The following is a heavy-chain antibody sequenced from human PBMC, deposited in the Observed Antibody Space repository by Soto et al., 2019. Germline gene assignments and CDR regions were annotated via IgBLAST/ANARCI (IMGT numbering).Heavy chain of an antibody. J-gene: IGHJ6*03. CDR1: GYSFTNYG. Sequence: QDQLVQSGAEVKKPGASVTVSCKASGYSFTNYGITWVRQAPGQGLEWMGWISGFNGNTHYAQKLQGRVTMTTDASKSTAYMEQRSLRSADTAVYYCARDRGVAPPVAGNTHYYYYVDVWGKGTTITVSS. D-gene: IGHD6-19*01. CDR3: ARDRGVAPPVAGNTHYYYYVDV. CDR2: ISGFNGNT. V-gene: IGHV1-18*01.